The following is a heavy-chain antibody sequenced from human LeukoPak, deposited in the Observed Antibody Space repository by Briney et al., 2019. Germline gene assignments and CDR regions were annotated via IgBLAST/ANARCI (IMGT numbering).Heavy chain of an antibody. CDR1: GFTFSSYW. J-gene: IGHJ4*02. D-gene: IGHD3-22*01. Sequence: GGSLRLSCAASGFTFSSYWMSWVRQAPGKGLEWVANIKQDGSEKYYVDSVKGRFTISRDNAKNSLYLQMNSLRAEDTAVYYCARETTYYYDSSGYWTFDYWGQGTLVTVSS. CDR3: ARETTYYYDSSGYWTFDY. V-gene: IGHV3-7*01. CDR2: IKQDGSEK.